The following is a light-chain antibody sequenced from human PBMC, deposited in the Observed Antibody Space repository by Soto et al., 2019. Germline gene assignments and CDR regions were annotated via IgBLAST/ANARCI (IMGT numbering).Light chain of an antibody. Sequence: DIQMTQYPSTLSGSVGDRVTITCRASQTISSWLAWYQQKPGKAPKLLIYKASTLKSGVPSRFSGSGSGTEFTLTISSLQPDDFATYYCQHYNSYSEAFGQAAKV. CDR2: KAS. CDR3: QHYNSYSEA. V-gene: IGKV1-5*03. CDR1: QTISSW. J-gene: IGKJ1*01.